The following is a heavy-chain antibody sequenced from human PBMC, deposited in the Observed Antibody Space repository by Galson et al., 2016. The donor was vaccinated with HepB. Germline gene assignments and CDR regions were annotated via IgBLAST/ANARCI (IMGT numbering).Heavy chain of an antibody. Sequence: SVKVSCKASGGIFSSYGISWVRQAPGQGLEWMGEIIPLFGTTKYAQKFQGRVTINADEGTSTAYMELSSLRSEDTAVYYCARDLLSGDFYSRANDFDVWGQGTMVIVSS. V-gene: IGHV1-69*13. J-gene: IGHJ3*01. CDR3: ARDLLSGDFYSRANDFDV. D-gene: IGHD3-3*01. CDR1: GGIFSSYG. CDR2: IIPLFGTT.